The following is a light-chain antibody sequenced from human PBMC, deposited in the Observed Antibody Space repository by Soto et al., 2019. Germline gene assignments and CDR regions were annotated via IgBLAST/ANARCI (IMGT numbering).Light chain of an antibody. CDR3: QQRSNRPQEVT. Sequence: TQSASSLSPSVGDRVPTPCRASQSVRSSLAWYQQQPGQAPRLLXXDASDRATGIAARFSVSGTGSGFALTISSREPEDVAVYYCQQRSNRPQEVTFGQGTRLEIK. CDR1: QSVRSS. J-gene: IGKJ5*01. V-gene: IGKV3-11*01. CDR2: DAS.